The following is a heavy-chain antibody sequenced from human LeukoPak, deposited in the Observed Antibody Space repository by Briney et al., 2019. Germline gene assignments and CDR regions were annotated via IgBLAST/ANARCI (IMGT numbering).Heavy chain of an antibody. CDR1: GGSISTTSYY. Sequence: PSETLSLTCTVSGGSISTTSYYWAWIRQPPGKGLEWIGSIYYSGNAFYNPSLKSRLTIFVDTSKNQFSLKLSSVTAADSAVYFCAREGASGGYDWGWFDPWGQGTLVTVSS. V-gene: IGHV4-39*02. J-gene: IGHJ5*02. CDR2: IYYSGNA. CDR3: AREGASGGYDWGWFDP. D-gene: IGHD5-12*01.